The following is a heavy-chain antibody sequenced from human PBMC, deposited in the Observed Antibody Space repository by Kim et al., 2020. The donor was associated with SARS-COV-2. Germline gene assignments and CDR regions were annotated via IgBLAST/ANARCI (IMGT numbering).Heavy chain of an antibody. D-gene: IGHD2-2*01. CDR3: ARDRGIVVVPAAIPWFDP. V-gene: IGHV3-11*01. J-gene: IGHJ5*02. Sequence: KGRFTISRDNAKNSLYLQMNSLRAEDTAVYYCARDRGIVVVPAAIPWFDPWGQGTLVTVSS.